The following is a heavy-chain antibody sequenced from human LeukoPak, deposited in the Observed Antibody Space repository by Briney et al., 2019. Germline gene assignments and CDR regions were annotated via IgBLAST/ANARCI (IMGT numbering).Heavy chain of an antibody. D-gene: IGHD3-10*01. CDR2: IYPNNGAT. J-gene: IGHJ4*02. Sequence: ASVKVSCKASGYTFSGTGWYLYWLRQAPGQGLDCMGWIYPNNGATAHAQKFQGRVTMTRDTSITTAYMELSRLRPDDTAVYYCARDGPAQMVDLDYWGQGTLVTVSS. CDR3: ARDGPAQMVDLDY. CDR1: GYTFSGTGWY. V-gene: IGHV1-2*02.